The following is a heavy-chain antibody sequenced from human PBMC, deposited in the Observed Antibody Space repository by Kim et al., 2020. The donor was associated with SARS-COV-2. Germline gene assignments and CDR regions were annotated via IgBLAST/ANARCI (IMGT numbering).Heavy chain of an antibody. CDR2: INHSGST. CDR1: GGSFSGYY. D-gene: IGHD2-15*01. Sequence: SETLSLTCAAYGGSFSGYYWSWIRQPPGKGLEWIGEINHSGSTNYNPSLKSRVIISVDTSKNQFSLKLSSVTAADTAVYYCARESGHMVVVVVAPYYYY. V-gene: IGHV4-34*01. J-gene: IGHJ6*01. CDR3: ARESGHMVVVVVAPYYYY.